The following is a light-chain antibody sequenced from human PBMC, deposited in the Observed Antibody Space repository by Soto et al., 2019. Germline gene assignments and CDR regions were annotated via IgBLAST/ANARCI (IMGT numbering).Light chain of an antibody. Sequence: EIVLTQSPGTLSLSPGERATLSCRASQSVSSSYLAWYQQKPGQSPRLLIYGASSSATGIPDRFSGSGSGTDFTLTISRLEPEDFAVYYCQQDGSSPSKYTFGQGTKLEIK. CDR2: GAS. CDR1: QSVSSSY. V-gene: IGKV3-20*01. CDR3: QQDGSSPSKYT. J-gene: IGKJ2*01.